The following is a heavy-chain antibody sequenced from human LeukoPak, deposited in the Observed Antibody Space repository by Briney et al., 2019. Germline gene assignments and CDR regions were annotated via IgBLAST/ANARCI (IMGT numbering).Heavy chain of an antibody. Sequence: GGSLRLSCAASGFTFSSYGMHWVRQAPGKGLEWVAVIWYDGSNKYYADSVKGRFTISRDNYKNTLYLQMNSLRAEDTAVYYCARVPYGDWRFDYWGQGTLDTVSS. CDR2: IWYDGSNK. CDR3: ARVPYGDWRFDY. J-gene: IGHJ4*02. CDR1: GFTFSSYG. V-gene: IGHV3-33*01. D-gene: IGHD4-17*01.